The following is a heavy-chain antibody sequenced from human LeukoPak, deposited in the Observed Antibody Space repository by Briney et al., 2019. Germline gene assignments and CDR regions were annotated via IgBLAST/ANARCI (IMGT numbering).Heavy chain of an antibody. CDR1: GGSISSYY. CDR3: ARQGSGWLQVDY. CDR2: IYYSGST. D-gene: IGHD5-24*01. V-gene: IGHV4-59*08. J-gene: IGHJ4*02. Sequence: SETLSLTCTVSGGSISSYYWSWIRQPPGKGLEWIGYIYYSGSTNYNPSLKSRVTISLDTSKNQSSLKLSSVTAADTAVYYCARQGSGWLQVDYWGQGTLVTVSS.